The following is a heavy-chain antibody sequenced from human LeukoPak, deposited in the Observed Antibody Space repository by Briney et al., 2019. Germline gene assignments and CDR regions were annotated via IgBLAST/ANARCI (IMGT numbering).Heavy chain of an antibody. J-gene: IGHJ4*02. CDR3: ARDQTYYYDSSGYYYPTF. Sequence: GRSLRLSCTASGFSFSSYGIHWVRQTPGKGLEWVALVSYDGSSKDYVDSVKGRFTISRDNSKNTLYLQMNSLRAEDTAVYYCARDQTYYYDSSGYYYPTFWGQGTLVTVSS. D-gene: IGHD3-22*01. V-gene: IGHV3-33*01. CDR1: GFSFSSYG. CDR2: VSYDGSSK.